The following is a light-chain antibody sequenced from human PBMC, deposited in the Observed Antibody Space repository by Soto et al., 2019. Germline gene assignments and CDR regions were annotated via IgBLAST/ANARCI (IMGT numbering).Light chain of an antibody. CDR2: EVS. CDR3: SAYTARSTLV. V-gene: IGLV2-14*01. CDR1: SSDVGGYNY. J-gene: IGLJ3*02. Sequence: QSVLTQPASVSGSPGQSITISCTGTSSDVGGYNYVSWYQQQSGKAPKLMIHEVSNRPSGVSNRFSGSRSGNTASLTISGLQSEDEGDYYCSAYTARSTLVFGGGTKVTVL.